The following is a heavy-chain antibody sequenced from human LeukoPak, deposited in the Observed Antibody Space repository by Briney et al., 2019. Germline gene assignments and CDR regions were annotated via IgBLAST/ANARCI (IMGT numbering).Heavy chain of an antibody. J-gene: IGHJ4*02. D-gene: IGHD4-23*01. Sequence: SETLSLTCAVHGGSFSGSHWNWIRESPEKGLEGSGEINDRGRTNYNPSLKSRVTLSVDTSKKQFSLTLTSVTAADTAVYYCARDPTTVVSLPYYFDFWGQGTLVTVSS. CDR2: INDRGRT. V-gene: IGHV4-34*01. CDR1: GGSFSGSH. CDR3: ARDPTTVVSLPYYFDF.